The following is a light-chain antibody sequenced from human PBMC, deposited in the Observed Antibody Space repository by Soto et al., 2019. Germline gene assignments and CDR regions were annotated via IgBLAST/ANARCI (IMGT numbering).Light chain of an antibody. J-gene: IGKJ5*01. V-gene: IGKV3-15*01. CDR3: RQYNNWPLT. Sequence: EIVMTQSPATLSVSPGERATLSCRASQSVSSNLAWYQQKPGQAPRLLIYGASTRATVIPARFSGSGSGTEFTLTISSLQSEDFAVYYCRQYNNWPLTFGQGTRLEIK. CDR2: GAS. CDR1: QSVSSN.